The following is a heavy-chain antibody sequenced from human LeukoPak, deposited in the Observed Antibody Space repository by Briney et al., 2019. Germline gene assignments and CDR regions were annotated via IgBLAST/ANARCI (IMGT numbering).Heavy chain of an antibody. J-gene: IGHJ4*02. D-gene: IGHD3-3*01. CDR1: GYTFTSYD. V-gene: IGHV1-8*03. CDR3: ARGLTIFGVVKYDY. Sequence: ASVKVSCKASGYTFTSYDINWVRQATGQGLEWMGWMNPNSGNTGYAQKFQGRVTITRNTSISTAYMELSSLRSEDTAVYYCARGLTIFGVVKYDYWGQGTLVTVSS. CDR2: MNPNSGNT.